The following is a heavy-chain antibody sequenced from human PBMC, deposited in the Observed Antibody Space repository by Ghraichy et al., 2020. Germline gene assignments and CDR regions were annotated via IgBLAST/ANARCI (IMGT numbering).Heavy chain of an antibody. CDR1: GFTFRRFA. Sequence: GGSLRLSCAASGFTFRRFAMHWVRQAPGKGLEYVSAISGSGQNTYHAKSVKGRFTISRDNSNNTLYLQMGSLRPEDMGVYYCARWSSPTMDDFYYTGMDVWGQGTTVTVSS. D-gene: IGHD6-6*01. J-gene: IGHJ6*02. CDR3: ARWSSPTMDDFYYTGMDV. V-gene: IGHV3-64*01. CDR2: ISGSGQNT.